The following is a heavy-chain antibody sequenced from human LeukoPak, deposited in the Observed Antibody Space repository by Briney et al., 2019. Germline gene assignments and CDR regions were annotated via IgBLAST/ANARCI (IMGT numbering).Heavy chain of an antibody. V-gene: IGHV1-69*06. CDR3: ARSVRIFGLSHFDY. D-gene: IGHD2-15*01. Sequence: GASVKVSCKASGGTFSSYAISWVRQAPGQGLEWMGGIIPIFGTANYAQKFQGRVTITADKSTSTAYMELSSLRSEDTAVYYCARSVRIFGLSHFDYWGQGTLVTVSS. CDR2: IIPIFGTA. CDR1: GGTFSSYA. J-gene: IGHJ4*02.